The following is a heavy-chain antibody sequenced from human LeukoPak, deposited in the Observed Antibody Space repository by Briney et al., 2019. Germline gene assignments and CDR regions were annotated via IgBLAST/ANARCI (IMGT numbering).Heavy chain of an antibody. CDR3: ARQDIVVVPAKGRAFDP. CDR2: IYYSGST. J-gene: IGHJ5*02. Sequence: SETLSLTCTVSGGSISSSSYYWGWIRQPPGKGLEWIGSIYYSGSTYYNPSLKSRVTISVDTSKNQFSLKLSSVTAADTAVYYCARQDIVVVPAKGRAFDPWGQGTLVTVSS. V-gene: IGHV4-39*01. CDR1: GGSISSSSYY. D-gene: IGHD2-2*01.